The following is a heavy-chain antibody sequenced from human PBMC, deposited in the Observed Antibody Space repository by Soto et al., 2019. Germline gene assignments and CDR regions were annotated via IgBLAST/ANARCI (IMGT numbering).Heavy chain of an antibody. CDR1: GFTFSSYG. D-gene: IGHD4-17*01. CDR2: ISYDGSNK. Sequence: QVQLVESGGGVVQPGRSLRLSCAASGFTFSSYGMHWVRQAPGKGLEWVAVISYDGSNKYYADSVKGRFTISRDNSKNTLYLQMNSLRAEDTAVYYCAKDIEGDYGGNSYYRGQGTLVTVSS. J-gene: IGHJ4*02. V-gene: IGHV3-30*18. CDR3: AKDIEGDYGGNSYY.